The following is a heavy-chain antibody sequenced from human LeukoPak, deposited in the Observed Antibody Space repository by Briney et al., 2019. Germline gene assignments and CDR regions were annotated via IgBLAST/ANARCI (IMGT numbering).Heavy chain of an antibody. J-gene: IGHJ4*02. V-gene: IGHV3-23*01. CDR1: GFTFTNYA. CDR2: ISSGSGVTT. Sequence: PGGSLRLSCAASGFTFTNYAMSWVRQAPGKGLEWVSTISSGSGVTTYYADPVKGRFTISRDNSKNTLYLQINSLRAEDTAVCFCVAVRYSYGFSDYWGQGTLVTVSS. D-gene: IGHD5-18*01. CDR3: VAVRYSYGFSDY.